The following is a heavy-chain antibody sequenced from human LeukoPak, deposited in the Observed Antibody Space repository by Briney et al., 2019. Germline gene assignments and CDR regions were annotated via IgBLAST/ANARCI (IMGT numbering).Heavy chain of an antibody. Sequence: GRSLRLSCAASGITFSTYAMHWVRQAPGKGLEWVAVISYDGSKKYYADSVKGRFTISRDNSKNTLYLQMNSLRAEDTAVYYCARDQFVAGSSGFDYWGQGTLVTVSS. V-gene: IGHV3-30*04. CDR1: GITFSTYA. J-gene: IGHJ4*02. D-gene: IGHD6-19*01. CDR3: ARDQFVAGSSGFDY. CDR2: ISYDGSKK.